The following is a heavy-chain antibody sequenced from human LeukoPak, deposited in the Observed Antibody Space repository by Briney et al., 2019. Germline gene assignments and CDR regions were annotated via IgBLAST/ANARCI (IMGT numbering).Heavy chain of an antibody. CDR3: AKDLGPRGAAWFDP. J-gene: IGHJ5*02. V-gene: IGHV3-43*02. CDR1: GFTFDDYA. CDR2: ISGGGGST. Sequence: GGSLRLSCAASGFTFDDYAMYWVRQAPGKGLEWVALISGGGGSTYYAESVKGRFTISRDNNKNSLYLQLNSLRTEDTAFYYCAKDLGPRGAAWFDPWGQGTLVTVSS. D-gene: IGHD4/OR15-4a*01.